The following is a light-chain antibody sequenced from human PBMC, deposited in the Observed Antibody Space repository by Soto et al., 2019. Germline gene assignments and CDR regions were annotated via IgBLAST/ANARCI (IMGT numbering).Light chain of an antibody. Sequence: DIQMTQSPSTLSASVVDRVTITCRASQRITTWLAWYQQKPGKAPKLLIYDVSRLERGVPSRFSGSGSGPEFTLAISSLQPDDFATYYCQHYNSYPWTFGQGTKVDIK. CDR3: QHYNSYPWT. CDR2: DVS. CDR1: QRITTW. V-gene: IGKV1-5*01. J-gene: IGKJ1*01.